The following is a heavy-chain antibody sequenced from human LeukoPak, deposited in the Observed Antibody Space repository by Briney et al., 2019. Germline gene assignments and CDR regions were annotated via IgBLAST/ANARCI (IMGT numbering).Heavy chain of an antibody. Sequence: PGGSLRLSCAASGFTFSSYAMSWVRQAPGKGLEWVSAISGSGGSTYYADSVKGRFTISRDNAKNSLYLQMNSLRDEDTAVYYCARPPYSSGPFDYWGQGTLVTVSS. D-gene: IGHD6-19*01. CDR1: GFTFSSYA. V-gene: IGHV3-23*01. CDR2: ISGSGGST. J-gene: IGHJ4*02. CDR3: ARPPYSSGPFDY.